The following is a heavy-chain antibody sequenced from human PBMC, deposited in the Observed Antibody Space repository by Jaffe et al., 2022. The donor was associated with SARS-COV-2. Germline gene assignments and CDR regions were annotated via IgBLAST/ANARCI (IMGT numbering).Heavy chain of an antibody. CDR3: AKIQGGVYPDYHHYGMDV. J-gene: IGHJ6*02. Sequence: VQLLESGGGMVQPGGSLRLSCAASGFPFSNYDMTWVRQAPVKGLEWVSLISGSGGRTYYADSVKGRFTISRDNSKNTLHLQMNSLRDEDTAVYYCAKIQGGVYPDYHHYGMDVWGQGTTVTVSS. CDR2: ISGSGGRT. D-gene: IGHD2-8*01. CDR1: GFPFSNYD. V-gene: IGHV3-23*01.